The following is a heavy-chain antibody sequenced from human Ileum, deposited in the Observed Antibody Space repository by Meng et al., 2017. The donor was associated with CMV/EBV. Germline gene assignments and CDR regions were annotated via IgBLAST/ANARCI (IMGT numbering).Heavy chain of an antibody. CDR3: ARVGFLPKYYFDY. CDR1: GYTFTGYY. V-gene: IGHV1-2*02. D-gene: IGHD3-3*01. J-gene: IGHJ4*02. CDR2: INPNSGGT. Sequence: ASVKVSCKASGYTFTGYYMHLVRQAPGQGLEWMGWINPNSGGTNYAQKFQGRVTMTRDTSISTAYMELSRLRSDDTAVYYCARVGFLPKYYFDYWGQGTLVTVSS.